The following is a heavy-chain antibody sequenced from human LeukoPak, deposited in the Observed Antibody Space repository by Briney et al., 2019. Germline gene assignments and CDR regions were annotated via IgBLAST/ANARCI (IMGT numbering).Heavy chain of an antibody. CDR2: IYSGGST. J-gene: IGHJ6*03. CDR3: ARVQGTIATGYYYYYYMDV. CDR1: GFTVSSNY. Sequence: GGSLRLSCAASGFTVSSNYMSWVRQAPGKGLEWVSVIYSGGSTYYADSVKGRFTISRDNSKNTLYLQMNSLRAEDTAVYYCARVQGTIATGYYYYYYMDVWGKGTTVTISS. V-gene: IGHV3-53*01. D-gene: IGHD6-25*01.